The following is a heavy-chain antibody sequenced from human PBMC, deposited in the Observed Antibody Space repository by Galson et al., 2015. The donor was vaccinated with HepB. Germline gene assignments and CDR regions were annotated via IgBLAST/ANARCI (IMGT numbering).Heavy chain of an antibody. V-gene: IGHV3-30-3*01. CDR3: ARDLAESADPPRPSKDTAMVQYYWEYCFGY. D-gene: IGHD5-18*01. CDR2: ISYDGSNK. Sequence: SLRLSCAASGFTFSSYAMHWVRQAPGKGLEWVAVISYDGSNKYYADSVKGRFTISRDNSKNTLYLQMNSQRAEDTAVYYCARDLAESADPPRPSKDTAMVQYYWEYCFGYWGQGTLVTVSS. J-gene: IGHJ4*02. CDR1: GFTFSSYA.